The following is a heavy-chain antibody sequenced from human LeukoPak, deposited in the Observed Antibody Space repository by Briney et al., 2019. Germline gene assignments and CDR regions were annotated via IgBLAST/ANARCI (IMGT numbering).Heavy chain of an antibody. J-gene: IGHJ4*02. D-gene: IGHD2-15*01. CDR2: ISGSDGST. Sequence: GGSLRLSCTASGFTFSNYSMSWVRQAPGKGLEWVSTISGSDGSTYYADSVKGRFTISRDNSKNTLYLQMNSLRVEDTAIYYCAKGRGYCTGGSCYSDYWGQGTLVTVSS. V-gene: IGHV3-23*01. CDR1: GFTFSNYS. CDR3: AKGRGYCTGGSCYSDY.